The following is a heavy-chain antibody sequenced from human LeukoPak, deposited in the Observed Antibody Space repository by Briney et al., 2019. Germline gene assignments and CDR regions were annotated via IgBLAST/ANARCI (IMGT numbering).Heavy chain of an antibody. CDR3: ARDKGVERLGGVYFDS. Sequence: SETLSLTCTVSGDSLNTYYWDWIRQPAGKGLEWIGRIHHSGATNYNPSLKRRVTMSVDTSKNQFSLILRSVTAADTAVYYCARDKGVERLGGVYFDSWGQGTLVIVSS. CDR2: IHHSGAT. CDR1: GDSLNTYY. J-gene: IGHJ4*02. V-gene: IGHV4-4*07. D-gene: IGHD1-26*01.